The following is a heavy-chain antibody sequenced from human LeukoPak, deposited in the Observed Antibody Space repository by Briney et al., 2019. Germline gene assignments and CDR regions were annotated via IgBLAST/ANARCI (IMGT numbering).Heavy chain of an antibody. J-gene: IGHJ4*02. CDR3: SIAVAGGGFDY. CDR1: GFTFSSYG. D-gene: IGHD6-19*01. Sequence: GGSLRLSCAASGFTFSSYGMHWVRQAPGKGLEWVAVISYDGSNKYYADSVKGRFTISRDNSKNTRYLQMNSLRAEDTAVYYCSIAVAGGGFDYWGQGTLVTVSS. V-gene: IGHV3-30*03. CDR2: ISYDGSNK.